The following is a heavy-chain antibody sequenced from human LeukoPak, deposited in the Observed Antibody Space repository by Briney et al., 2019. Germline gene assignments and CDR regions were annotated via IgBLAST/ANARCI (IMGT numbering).Heavy chain of an antibody. Sequence: GGSLRLSRAASGFTAGSYWMSWVRQAPGKGLEWEANIKSDGSEKYHVDSVKGRFTISRDNAKNSLSLQMSSLRADDTAVYYCARENRGRNDAFDMWGEGTIVTVSS. CDR2: IKSDGSEK. CDR3: ARENRGRNDAFDM. CDR1: GFTAGSYW. D-gene: IGHD7-27*01. J-gene: IGHJ3*02. V-gene: IGHV3-7*01.